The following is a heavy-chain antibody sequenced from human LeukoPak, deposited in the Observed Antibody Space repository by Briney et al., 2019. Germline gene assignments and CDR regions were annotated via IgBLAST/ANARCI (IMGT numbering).Heavy chain of an antibody. V-gene: IGHV1-2*02. J-gene: IGHJ5*02. D-gene: IGHD1-1*01. CDR3: AREEVGQLERRNWFDP. CDR1: GYTFTGYY. CDR2: INPNSGGT. Sequence: ASVKVSCKASGYTFTGYYMHWVRQAPGQGLEWMGWINPNSGGTNYAQKFQGRVTMTRDTSISTAYMELSRLRSDDTAVYYCAREEVGQLERRNWFDPWGQGTLVTVSS.